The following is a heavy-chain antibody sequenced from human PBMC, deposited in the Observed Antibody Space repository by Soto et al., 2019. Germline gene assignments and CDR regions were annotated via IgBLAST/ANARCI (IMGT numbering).Heavy chain of an antibody. D-gene: IGHD6-13*01. CDR2: IKQDGSEK. CDR1: GFTFSSYW. CDR3: ARVHGSSWPTTHYYYYYMDV. V-gene: IGHV3-7*01. Sequence: GGSLRLSCAASGFTFSSYWMSWVRQAPGKGLEWVANIKQDGSEKYYVDSVKGRFTISRDNAKNSLYLQMNSLRAEDTAVYYCARVHGSSWPTTHYYYYYMDVWGKGTTVTVSS. J-gene: IGHJ6*03.